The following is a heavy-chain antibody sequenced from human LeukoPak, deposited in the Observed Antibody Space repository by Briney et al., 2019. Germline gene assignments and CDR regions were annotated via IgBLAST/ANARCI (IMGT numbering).Heavy chain of an antibody. Sequence: PGGSLRLSCSASGFAFSTYWMNWVRQAPGRGLEWVANIKQDGSEKYYLDSVKGRFTISRDNAKNSLYLQMTSLRADATAVYYCARDWGGGSRATYWGQGTLVTVSS. V-gene: IGHV3-7*05. CDR2: IKQDGSEK. CDR3: ARDWGGGSRATY. J-gene: IGHJ4*02. CDR1: GFAFSTYW. D-gene: IGHD2-15*01.